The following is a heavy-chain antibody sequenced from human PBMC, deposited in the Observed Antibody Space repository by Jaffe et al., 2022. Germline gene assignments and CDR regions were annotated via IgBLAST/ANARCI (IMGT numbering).Heavy chain of an antibody. J-gene: IGHJ4*02. D-gene: IGHD3-3*01. V-gene: IGHV3-30*03. CDR3: GRTAFGVVTDYLDN. Sequence: QVQLVESGGGVVQPGRSLRLSCAASGFSFSRYGIHWVRQAPGKGLEWVAFISKEGTYIKYGDSVKGRLTVARDNSKNTVNLQMDSLRAEDTALYYCGRTAFGVVTDYLDNWGQGALVTVSS. CDR2: ISKEGTYI. CDR1: GFSFSRYG.